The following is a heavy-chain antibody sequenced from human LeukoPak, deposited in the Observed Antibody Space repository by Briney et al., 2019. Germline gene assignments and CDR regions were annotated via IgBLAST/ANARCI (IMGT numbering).Heavy chain of an antibody. CDR3: AKESGKFDY. V-gene: IGHV3-43*02. CDR2: ISGDGVST. Sequence: ESLRLSCVASGLPIADFAMHWVRQAPGKGLEWVSLISGDGVSTFYADSVKGRFSISRDNSKNSLYLEMNSLGTEDAAMYYCAKESGKFDYWGQGTLVAVSS. J-gene: IGHJ4*02. CDR1: GLPIADFA. D-gene: IGHD1-14*01.